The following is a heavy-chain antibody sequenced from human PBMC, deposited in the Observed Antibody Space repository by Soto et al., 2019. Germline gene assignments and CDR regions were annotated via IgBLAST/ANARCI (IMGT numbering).Heavy chain of an antibody. CDR1: GFTFSSYS. D-gene: IGHD3-3*01. CDR3: ARDLHDHDSFRFDP. V-gene: IGHV3-21*01. Sequence: GGSLRLSCAASGFTFSSYSMNWVRQAPGKGLEWVSSISRSSSYIYYADSVKGRFTISRDNAKNSLYLQMNSLRAEDTAVYYCARDLHDHDSFRFDPWGQGTLVTVSS. J-gene: IGHJ5*02. CDR2: ISRSSSYI.